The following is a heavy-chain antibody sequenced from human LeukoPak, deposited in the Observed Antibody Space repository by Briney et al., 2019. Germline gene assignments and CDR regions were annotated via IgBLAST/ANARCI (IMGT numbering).Heavy chain of an antibody. CDR3: ARDQRTAGTPPYYYGMDV. J-gene: IGHJ6*02. CDR1: GFTFSSYA. Sequence: GGSLRLSCAASGFTFSSYAMHWVRQAPGKGLEWVAVISYDGSNKYYADSVKGRFTISRDNSKNTLYLQMNSLRAEDTAVYYCARDQRTAGTPPYYYGMDVWGQGTTVTVSS. V-gene: IGHV3-30*14. CDR2: ISYDGSNK. D-gene: IGHD6-13*01.